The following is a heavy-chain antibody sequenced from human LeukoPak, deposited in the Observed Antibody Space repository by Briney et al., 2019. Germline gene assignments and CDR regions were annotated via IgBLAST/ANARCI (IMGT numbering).Heavy chain of an antibody. J-gene: IGHJ4*02. CDR1: GFTFSSYA. CDR3: AKDFCSGGSCYLHFDY. D-gene: IGHD2-15*01. CDR2: ISGSGGST. V-gene: IGHV3-23*01. Sequence: GGSLRLSCAASGFTFSSYAMSWVRQAPGKGLEWVSAISGSGGSTYYADSVKGRFTISRVNSKNTLYLQMNSLRAEDTAVYYCAKDFCSGGSCYLHFDYWGQGTLVTVSS.